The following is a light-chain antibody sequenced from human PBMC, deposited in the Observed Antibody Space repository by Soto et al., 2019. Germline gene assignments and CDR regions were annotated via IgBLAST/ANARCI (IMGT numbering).Light chain of an antibody. Sequence: QLVLTQPPSASGTPGQSVTVSCSGGSSNIGKNPVNWYQQLPGAAPKLLIYRDDQRPSGVPDRFSASKSDASASLAISGLQSEDEADYFCATWDDGLGAPLFGGGTKLTVL. CDR1: SSNIGKNP. CDR3: ATWDDGLGAPL. J-gene: IGLJ2*01. V-gene: IGLV1-44*01. CDR2: RDD.